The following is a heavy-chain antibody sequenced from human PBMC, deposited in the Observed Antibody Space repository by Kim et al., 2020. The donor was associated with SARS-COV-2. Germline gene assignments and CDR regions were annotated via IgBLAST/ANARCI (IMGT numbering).Heavy chain of an antibody. CDR2: INPSGGST. Sequence: ASVKVSCKASGYTFTSYYMHWVRQAPGQGLEWMGIINPSGGSTSYAQKFQGRVTMTRDTSTSTVYMELSSLRSEDTAVYYCARDATGGGIVVVRHNWFDPWGQGTLVTVSS. V-gene: IGHV1-46*01. D-gene: IGHD3-22*01. CDR3: ARDATGGGIVVVRHNWFDP. J-gene: IGHJ5*02. CDR1: GYTFTSYY.